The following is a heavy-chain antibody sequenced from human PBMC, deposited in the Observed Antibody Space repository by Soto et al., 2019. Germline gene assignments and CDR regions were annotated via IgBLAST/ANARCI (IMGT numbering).Heavy chain of an antibody. V-gene: IGHV4-34*01. Sequence: SETLSLTCAVYGGSFSGYYWSWIRQPPGKGLEWIGEINHSGSTNYNPSLKSRVTISVDTSKNQFSLKLSSVTAADTAVYYCARALYDYFWGSYRSGFDYWGQGTLVTVSS. CDR1: GGSFSGYY. D-gene: IGHD3-16*02. CDR2: INHSGST. CDR3: ARALYDYFWGSYRSGFDY. J-gene: IGHJ4*02.